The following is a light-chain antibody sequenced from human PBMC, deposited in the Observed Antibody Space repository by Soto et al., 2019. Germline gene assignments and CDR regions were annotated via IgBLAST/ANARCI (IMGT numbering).Light chain of an antibody. CDR3: QQYGSSPRT. V-gene: IGKV3-20*01. CDR2: GAS. J-gene: IGKJ1*01. Sequence: IVLTQSPGTLSLSPGERATLSCRASQSVSSSYLAWYQQKPGQAPRLLIYGASSRATGIPDRFSGSGSGTDFTLIISRLEPEDCAVYYCQQYGSSPRTFGQGTKVEIK. CDR1: QSVSSSY.